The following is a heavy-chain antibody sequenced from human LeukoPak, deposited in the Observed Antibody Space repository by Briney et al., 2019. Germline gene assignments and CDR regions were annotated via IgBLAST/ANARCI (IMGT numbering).Heavy chain of an antibody. D-gene: IGHD6-13*01. CDR2: ISSGSRAI. CDR3: ARSGSSWYSDDY. J-gene: IGHJ4*02. V-gene: IGHV3-48*01. Sequence: GGSLRLSCAASGFAFRTYSMSWVRQAPGKGLEWVSYISSGSRAIYYADSVKGRFTISRDNAKNSLYLQMNSLRAEDTAVYYCARSGSSWYSDDYWGRGTLVTVSS. CDR1: GFAFRTYS.